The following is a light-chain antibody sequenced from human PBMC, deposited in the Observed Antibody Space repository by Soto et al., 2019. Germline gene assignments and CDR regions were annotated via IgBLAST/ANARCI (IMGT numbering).Light chain of an antibody. J-gene: IGKJ5*01. CDR3: QQYGGSPIS. CDR1: QSVRSS. Sequence: EVVLTQSPGTLSLSPGERATLSCRASQSVRSSLAWYQQKPGLAPTLLISDASIRASGVPDRFTAGGSGTDLTLTIRRLGPEDFVLDYCQQYGGSPISLGRGARLEIK. V-gene: IGKV3-20*01. CDR2: DAS.